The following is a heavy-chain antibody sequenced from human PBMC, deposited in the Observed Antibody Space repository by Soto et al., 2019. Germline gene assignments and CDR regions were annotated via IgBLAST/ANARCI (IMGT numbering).Heavy chain of an antibody. Sequence: GGSLRLSCAASGFTFNNYAMSWVRQAPGKGLKWVSGISSTGVIADYADSVKGRLTISRDNSKNTLHMEVNSLTAEDTAVYYCARAGGVAAPDYWGQGTLVTVSS. CDR1: GFTFNNYA. J-gene: IGHJ4*02. CDR2: ISSTGVIA. D-gene: IGHD3-16*01. V-gene: IGHV3-23*01. CDR3: ARAGGVAAPDY.